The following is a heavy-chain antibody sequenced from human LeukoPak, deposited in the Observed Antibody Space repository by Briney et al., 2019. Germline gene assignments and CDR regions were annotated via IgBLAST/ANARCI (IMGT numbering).Heavy chain of an antibody. CDR3: ARGRVSSSVCYSTYYYYFYMDV. D-gene: IGHD4-11*01. CDR2: IDHTGST. J-gene: IGHJ6*03. CDR1: GGSISSSNW. Sequence: SETLSLTCAVSGGSISSSNWWSWIRQPPGKGLEWIGYIDHTGSTNYNPSLNSRVTISRDTSKNDFSLKLSSVTATDTAVYFCARGRVSSSVCYSTYYYYFYMDVWGKGTTVTVSS. V-gene: IGHV4-4*02.